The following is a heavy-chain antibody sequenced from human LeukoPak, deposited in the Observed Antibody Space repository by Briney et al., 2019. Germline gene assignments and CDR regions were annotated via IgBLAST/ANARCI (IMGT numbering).Heavy chain of an antibody. V-gene: IGHV3-66*01. CDR2: IYSGGST. D-gene: IGHD6-13*01. J-gene: IGHJ3*02. Sequence: PGGSLRLSCAASGFTFTSYTMNWVRQAPGKGLEWVSVIYSGGSTYYADSVKGRFTISRDNSKNTLYLQMNSLRAEDTAVYYCATRSIAAAGTHDAFDIWGQGTMVTVSS. CDR3: ATRSIAAAGTHDAFDI. CDR1: GFTFTSYT.